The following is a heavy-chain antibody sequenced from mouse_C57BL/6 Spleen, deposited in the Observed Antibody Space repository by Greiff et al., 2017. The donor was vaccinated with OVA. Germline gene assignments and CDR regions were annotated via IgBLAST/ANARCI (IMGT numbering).Heavy chain of an antibody. V-gene: IGHV1-59*01. J-gene: IGHJ4*01. CDR1: GYTFTSYW. D-gene: IGHD1-1*01. CDR3: ARSAVVEGGYAMDY. CDR2: IDPSDSYT. Sequence: QVQLQQPGAELVRPGPSVKLSCKASGYTFTSYWMHWVKQRPGQGLEWIGVIDPSDSYTNYNQKFKGKATLTVDTSSSTAYMQLSSLTSEDSAVYYCARSAVVEGGYAMDYWGQGTSVTVSS.